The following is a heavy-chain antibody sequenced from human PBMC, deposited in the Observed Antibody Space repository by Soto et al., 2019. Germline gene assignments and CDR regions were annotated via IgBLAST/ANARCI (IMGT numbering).Heavy chain of an antibody. V-gene: IGHV4-31*03. D-gene: IGHD3-22*01. CDR1: VASISSGGYY. J-gene: IGHJ5*02. CDR2: IYYSGST. Sequence: SETLSLTCTVSVASISSGGYYWSWIRQHPGEGLEWIGYIYYSGSTSYNPSLKSRVTISVDTSKNQFSLKLSSVTAADTVVYYCARESKYDTSGYPPWFAPWGQGTLVT. CDR3: ARESKYDTSGYPPWFAP.